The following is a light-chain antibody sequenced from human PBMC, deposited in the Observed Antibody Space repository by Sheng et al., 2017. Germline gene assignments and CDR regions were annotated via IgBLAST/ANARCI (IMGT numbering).Light chain of an antibody. CDR3: SSYTSANTWV. J-gene: IGLJ3*02. CDR1: SNDVGGYDY. Sequence: QSALTQPASVSGSPGQSITISCTGTSNDVGGYDYVSWYQQHPGKAPKLIIYDVNNRPSGVSNRFSGSKSANTASLTISGLQAEDEADYYCSSYTSANTWVFGGGTKLAVL. V-gene: IGLV2-14*03. CDR2: DVN.